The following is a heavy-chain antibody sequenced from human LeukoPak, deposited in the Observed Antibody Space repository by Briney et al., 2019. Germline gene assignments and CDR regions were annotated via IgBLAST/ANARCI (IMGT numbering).Heavy chain of an antibody. V-gene: IGHV3-7*01. D-gene: IGHD3-10*01. CDR2: IKQDGSEK. CDR3: ARFDQGYFDL. Sequence: GGSLRLSCAASGFTFSTYWMTWVRQAPGEGLEWVADIKQDGSEKYYVDSVKGRFTISRDNAKNSLYLQMNSLRAEDTAVYYCARFDQGYFDLWGRGTLVTVSS. CDR1: GFTFSTYW. J-gene: IGHJ2*01.